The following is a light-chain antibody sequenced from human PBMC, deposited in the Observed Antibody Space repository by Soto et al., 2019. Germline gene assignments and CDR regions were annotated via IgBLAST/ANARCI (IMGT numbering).Light chain of an antibody. Sequence: EIVLTQSPGTLSLSPGERATLSCRASQSVSSSYLAWYQQKPGQAPRLLIHGASSRATGIPDRFSGSGSGTDFTLTISRLEPEDFAVYYCQQRETFGQGTKVDIK. CDR1: QSVSSSY. V-gene: IGKV3-20*01. CDR2: GAS. CDR3: QQRET. J-gene: IGKJ1*01.